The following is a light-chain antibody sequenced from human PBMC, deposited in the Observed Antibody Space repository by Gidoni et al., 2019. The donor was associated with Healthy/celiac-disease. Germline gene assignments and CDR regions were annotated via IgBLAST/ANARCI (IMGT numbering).Light chain of an antibody. CDR2: DAS. J-gene: IGKJ2*01. CDR3: QQYNNWPPQYT. V-gene: IGKV3-15*01. CDR1: QSVSSS. Sequence: EIVMTQSPATLSVSPGERATLSCRASQSVSSSLAWYQQRPGQPPRLLIYDASTRATGIPAMFSGSGSGTEFTLTISRLQSEDFAVYYCQQYNNWPPQYTFGQGTKLEIK.